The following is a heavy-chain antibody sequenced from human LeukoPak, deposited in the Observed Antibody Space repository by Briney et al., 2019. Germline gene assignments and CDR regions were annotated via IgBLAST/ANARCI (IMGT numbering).Heavy chain of an antibody. V-gene: IGHV4-61*02. J-gene: IGHJ4*02. D-gene: IGHD3-22*01. CDR1: GGSISSGSYY. CDR2: IYTSGST. CDR3: SAEPQDYYDSSGYSDY. Sequence: SQTLSLTCTVSGGSISSGSYYWSWIRQPAGKGLEWIGRIYTSGSTNYNPSLKSRVTISVDTSKNQFPLKLSSVTAADTAVYYCSAEPQDYYDSSGYSDYWGQGTLVTVSS.